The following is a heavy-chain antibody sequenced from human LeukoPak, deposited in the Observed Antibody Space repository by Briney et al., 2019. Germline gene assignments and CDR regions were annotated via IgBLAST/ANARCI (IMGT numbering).Heavy chain of an antibody. D-gene: IGHD6-19*01. Sequence: PGGSLRLSCGAFGFTFSRSWMSWVRQAPGKGLEWVANIKRDESETYYVDSVKGRFTVSRDNTKNSLYLQMDSLRAEDTAVYYCARISTAVAGADYWGQGTLVTVSS. J-gene: IGHJ4*02. CDR2: IKRDESET. V-gene: IGHV3-7*01. CDR3: ARISTAVAGADY. CDR1: GFTFSRSW.